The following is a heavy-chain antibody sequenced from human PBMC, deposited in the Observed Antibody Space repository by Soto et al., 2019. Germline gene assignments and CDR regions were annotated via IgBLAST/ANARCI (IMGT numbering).Heavy chain of an antibody. CDR1: GGSISSGGYH. D-gene: IGHD5-18*01. V-gene: IGHV4-61*08. J-gene: IGHJ4*02. CDR3: SRDVFRDGYSYADY. CDR2: IFYSGST. Sequence: SETLSLSCTVSGGSISSGGYHWSWIRHRPGKGLEWIGYIFYSGSTNYTPSLKSRVTISVDTSKHPYSLKLRSLTAADTAVHYSSRDVFRDGYSYADYWGQGTLVPVSS.